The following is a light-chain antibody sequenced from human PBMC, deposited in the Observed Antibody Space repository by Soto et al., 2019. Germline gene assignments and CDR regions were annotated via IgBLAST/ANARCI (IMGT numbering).Light chain of an antibody. V-gene: IGKV1-5*03. Sequence: DIQMSHSPSTLSASFVDRVTITCRDSQSINRWLAFYQQKPGKATKLLIYKASTLKSGVQSRFRGSGYGKEFNLTITSLQPEDFETYYCIQDYTYTLTFGQGTKVDIK. CDR2: KAS. CDR1: QSINRW. J-gene: IGKJ1*01. CDR3: IQDYTYTLT.